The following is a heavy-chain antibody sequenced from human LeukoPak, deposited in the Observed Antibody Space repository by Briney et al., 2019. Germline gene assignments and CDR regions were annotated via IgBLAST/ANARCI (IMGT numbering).Heavy chain of an antibody. Sequence: GRSLRLSCAASGFTFSSYGMHWVRQAPGKGLEWVAVISYDGSNKYYADSVKGRFTISRDNSKNTLYLQMNSLRAEDTAVYYCAKEAWGWLRFSGIGYFDYWGQGTLVTVSS. CDR1: GFTFSSYG. D-gene: IGHD5-12*01. J-gene: IGHJ4*02. CDR3: AKEAWGWLRFSGIGYFDY. V-gene: IGHV3-30*18. CDR2: ISYDGSNK.